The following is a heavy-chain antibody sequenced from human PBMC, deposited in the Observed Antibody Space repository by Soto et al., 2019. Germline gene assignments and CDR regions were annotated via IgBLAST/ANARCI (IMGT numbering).Heavy chain of an antibody. V-gene: IGHV4-61*01. CDR1: GGSVSSGSYY. Sequence: PSETLSLTCTVSGGSVSSGSYYWSWIRQSPGKGLEWIGYIFYSGNTNYNPSLNSRVTLSVDTSKNQFSLKLTSVTAADTAVYYCARHAPGGPFDSWGQGTLVTVSS. J-gene: IGHJ4*02. D-gene: IGHD2-2*01. CDR2: IFYSGNT. CDR3: ARHAPGGPFDS.